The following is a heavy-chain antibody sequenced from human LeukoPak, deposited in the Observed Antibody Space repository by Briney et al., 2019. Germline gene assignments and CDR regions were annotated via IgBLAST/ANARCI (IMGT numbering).Heavy chain of an antibody. CDR2: ISGSGGST. Sequence: GGSLRLSCAASGFTFSSYAMSWVRQAPGKGLEWVSAISGSGGSTYYADSVKDRFTISRDNSKNTVYLQMNSLRAEDTAVYYCAKESISGSYYIGAFDIWGQGTMVTVYS. CDR3: AKESISGSYYIGAFDI. V-gene: IGHV3-23*01. J-gene: IGHJ3*02. CDR1: GFTFSSYA. D-gene: IGHD3-10*01.